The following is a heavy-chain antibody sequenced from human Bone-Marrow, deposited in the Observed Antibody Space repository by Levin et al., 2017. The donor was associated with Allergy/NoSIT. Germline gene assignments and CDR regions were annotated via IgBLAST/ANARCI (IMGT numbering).Heavy chain of an antibody. J-gene: IGHJ4*02. V-gene: IGHV4-31*02. CDR3: ARVRAGRGVTLRSADV. D-gene: IGHD3-10*01. CDR2: IHNNGRP. Sequence: SPTLSLPCSVSGDSFRSGTYYWTWIRHFPGKALEWLGYIHNNGRPYYSPSLKSRLTISLDMSRSQFSLNLTSVTAADTAVYYCARVRAGRGVTLRSADVWDQGSRVTVSS. CDR1: GDSFRSGTYY.